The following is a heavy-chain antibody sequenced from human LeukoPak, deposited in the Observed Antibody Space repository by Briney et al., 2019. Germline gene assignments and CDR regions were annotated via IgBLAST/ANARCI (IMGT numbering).Heavy chain of an antibody. Sequence: ASVKVSCKASGYTFTGYYMHWVRQAPGQGLEWMGWINPNSGGTNYAQKFQGRVTMTRDTSISTAYMELSRLRSDDTAAYYCARYYGSGSYTDYWGQGTLVTVSS. D-gene: IGHD3-10*01. J-gene: IGHJ4*02. CDR2: INPNSGGT. V-gene: IGHV1-2*02. CDR3: ARYYGSGSYTDY. CDR1: GYTFTGYY.